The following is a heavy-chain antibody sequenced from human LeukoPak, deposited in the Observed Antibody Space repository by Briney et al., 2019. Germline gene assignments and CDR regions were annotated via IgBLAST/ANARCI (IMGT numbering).Heavy chain of an antibody. CDR3: AREYSSGCLDY. CDR2: IYHSGST. D-gene: IGHD6-19*01. CDR1: GGSISSYY. V-gene: IGHV4-38-2*02. J-gene: IGHJ4*02. Sequence: PSETLSLTCTVSGGSISSYYWSWIRQPPGKGLEWIGSIYHSGSTYYNPSLKSRVTISVDTSKNQFSLKLSSVTAADTAVYYCAREYSSGCLDYWGQGPLVTVPS.